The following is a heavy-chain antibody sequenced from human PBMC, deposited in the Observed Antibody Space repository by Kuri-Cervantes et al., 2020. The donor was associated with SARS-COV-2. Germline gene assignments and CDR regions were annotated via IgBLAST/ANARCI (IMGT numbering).Heavy chain of an antibody. J-gene: IGHJ4*02. Sequence: GESLKISCAASGFTFSSYWMSWVRQAPGKGLEWVANIKQDGSEKYYVDSVKGRFTISRDNAKNSLYLQMNSLRAEDTAVYYCARGGVVVPAAIGYWGQGTLVTSPQ. CDR1: GFTFSSYW. CDR2: IKQDGSEK. V-gene: IGHV3-7*01. CDR3: ARGGVVVPAAIGY. D-gene: IGHD2-2*01.